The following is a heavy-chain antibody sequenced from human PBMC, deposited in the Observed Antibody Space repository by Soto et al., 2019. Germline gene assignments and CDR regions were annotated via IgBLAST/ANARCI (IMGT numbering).Heavy chain of an antibody. J-gene: IGHJ5*01. D-gene: IGHD2-15*01. Sequence: SETLSLTCTVSGASISSYYWGWIRQPPGKGQEWIGHMYHSGTTNNNSTPKSRGTITTETSKNQYSLTLSTMTAADTDVYYCESRFGQDCSGGSCYLYFDSWGQGSLVTVSS. CDR3: ESRFGQDCSGGSCYLYFDS. CDR1: GASISSYY. V-gene: IGHV4-59*08. CDR2: MYHSGTT.